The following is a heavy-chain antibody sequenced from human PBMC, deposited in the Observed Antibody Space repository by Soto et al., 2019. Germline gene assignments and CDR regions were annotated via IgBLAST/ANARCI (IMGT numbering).Heavy chain of an antibody. CDR2: IYYRGST. CDR3: ASHYRRRGWEWATEPLFDY. CDR1: DGSFSPNY. V-gene: IGHV4-59*01. J-gene: IGHJ4*02. D-gene: IGHD6-19*01. Sequence: PSETLSLTCTVSDGSFSPNYWAWIRQSPGKGLEWIGYIYYRGSTSYNPSLKGRVTLSLETSKNQFSLKLSSVTAADTAVYYCASHYRRRGWEWATEPLFDYWGQGTLVTVSS.